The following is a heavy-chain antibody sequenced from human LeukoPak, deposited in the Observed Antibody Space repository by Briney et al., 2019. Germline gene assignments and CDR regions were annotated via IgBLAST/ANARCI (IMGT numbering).Heavy chain of an antibody. CDR3: VTAVAGTLDY. D-gene: IGHD6-19*01. CDR2: IYYSGST. CDR1: GGSISSYY. J-gene: IGHJ4*02. V-gene: IGHV4-59*12. Sequence: SETLSLTCTVSGGSISSYYWSWIRQPPGKGLEWIGYIYYSGSTNYNPPLKSRVTISVDTSKNQFSLKLSSVTAADTAVYYCVTAVAGTLDYWGQGTLVTVSS.